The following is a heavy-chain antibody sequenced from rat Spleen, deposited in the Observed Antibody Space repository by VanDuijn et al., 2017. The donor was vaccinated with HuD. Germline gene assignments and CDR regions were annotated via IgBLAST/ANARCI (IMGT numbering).Heavy chain of an antibody. CDR1: GFSLTSDH. Sequence: QVQLKESGPGLVQPSQTLSLTCTVSGFSLTSDHVGWVRQPPGKGLEWMGVIWTGGYTAYNSLLKSRLSISRDISKSQVFLKMNSLQTEDTATYYCTRGGPPFVYWGQGTLVTVSS. CDR3: TRGGPPFVY. D-gene: IGHD3-1*01. J-gene: IGHJ3*01. CDR2: IWTGGYT. V-gene: IGHV2-43*01.